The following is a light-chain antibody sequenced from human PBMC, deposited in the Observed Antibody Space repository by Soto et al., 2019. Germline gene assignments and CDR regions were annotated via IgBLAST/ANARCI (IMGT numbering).Light chain of an antibody. Sequence: DIHMTQAPPTLSASVGDRGTITCRSSQSISRWLAWYQQKPGKAPKLLIFHASSLESGVPSRFSGSGSGTESTLTISSLQSDDFATYYCQQYSSYPTLGHGTKVDIK. CDR2: HAS. CDR1: QSISRW. V-gene: IGKV1-5*01. J-gene: IGKJ1*01. CDR3: QQYSSYPT.